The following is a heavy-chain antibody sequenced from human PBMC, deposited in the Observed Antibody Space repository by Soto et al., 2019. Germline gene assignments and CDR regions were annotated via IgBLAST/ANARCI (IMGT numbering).Heavy chain of an antibody. CDR2: INHSGST. CDR1: GGSFSGYY. D-gene: IGHD6-13*01. Sequence: SETLSLTCAVYGGSFSGYYWSWIRQPPGKGLEWIGEINHSGSTNYNPSLKSRVTISVDTSKNQFSLKLSSVTAADTAVYYCARDSSSWYGGNDYWGQGTLVTVSS. V-gene: IGHV4-34*01. J-gene: IGHJ4*02. CDR3: ARDSSSWYGGNDY.